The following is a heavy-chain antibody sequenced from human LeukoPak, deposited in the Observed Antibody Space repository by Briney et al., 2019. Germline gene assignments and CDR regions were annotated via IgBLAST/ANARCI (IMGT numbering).Heavy chain of an antibody. J-gene: IGHJ5*02. Sequence: GGSLRLSCAASGFTFSTYGMHWVRQAPGKGLEWVAVISSDESTDYYSDSVRGRFTVSRDNSKNTLYLQVNSLRAEDTAVYYCAREGLGTTFSSWFDPWGQGTLVIVSS. CDR1: GFTFSTYG. CDR2: ISSDESTD. CDR3: AREGLGTTFSSWFDP. D-gene: IGHD1-7*01. V-gene: IGHV3-30*03.